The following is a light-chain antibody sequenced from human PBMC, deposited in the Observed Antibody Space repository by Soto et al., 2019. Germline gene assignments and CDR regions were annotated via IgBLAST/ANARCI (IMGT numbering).Light chain of an antibody. CDR1: QGISND. CDR3: QKYDSAPPVT. V-gene: IGKV1-27*01. Sequence: DIQMTQSPSSLSASVGDRVTITCRASQGISNDLAWYQQKPGKVPKLLIYAASTLHSGVPSRFSGSGAGTDFTLPISSLQPEDVATYYCQKYDSAPPVTFGPGTKVEIK. CDR2: AAS. J-gene: IGKJ3*01.